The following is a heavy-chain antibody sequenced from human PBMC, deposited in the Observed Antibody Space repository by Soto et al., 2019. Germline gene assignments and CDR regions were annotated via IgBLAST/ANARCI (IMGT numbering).Heavy chain of an antibody. J-gene: IGHJ6*02. CDR3: ARWRVLGSYYGMDV. CDR2: INAGNGNT. D-gene: IGHD3-3*02. V-gene: IGHV1-3*01. CDR1: GYTFTNYA. Sequence: ASVKVSCKASGYTFTNYAIHWVRQAPGQRLEWMGWINAGNGNTKYSQKFQGRVTITRDTSASTAYMDLSSLRSEDTAVYYCARWRVLGSYYGMDVWGQGTTVTVSS.